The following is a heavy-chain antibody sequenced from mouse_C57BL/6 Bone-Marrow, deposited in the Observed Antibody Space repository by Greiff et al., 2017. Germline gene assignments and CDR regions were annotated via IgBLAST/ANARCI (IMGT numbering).Heavy chain of an antibody. CDR1: GYSITSGYY. J-gene: IGHJ4*01. Sequence: DVKLQESGPGLVKPSQSLSLTCSVTGYSITSGYYWNWIRQFPGNKLEWMGYISYDGSNNYNPSLKNRISITRDTSKNQFFLKLNSVTTEDTATYYCARDKGGYGAMDYWGQGTSVTVSS. CDR3: ARDKGGYGAMDY. CDR2: ISYDGSN. V-gene: IGHV3-6*01. D-gene: IGHD2-2*01.